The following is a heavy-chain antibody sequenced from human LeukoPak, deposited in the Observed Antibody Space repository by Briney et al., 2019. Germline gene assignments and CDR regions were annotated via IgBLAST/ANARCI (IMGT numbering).Heavy chain of an antibody. D-gene: IGHD2-15*01. CDR2: ISGSGGST. CDR1: GFSFSSDA. J-gene: IGHJ4*02. V-gene: IGHV3-23*01. CDR3: AKDRGRTWVQVAN. Sequence: GGSLRLSCIGTGFSFSSDAMGWVRQAPGKGLEWVSGISGSGGSTYYADSVKGRFTISRDNSKNTLYLQMNSLRIEDTAVYYCAKDRGRTWVQVANWGQGTLVTVSS.